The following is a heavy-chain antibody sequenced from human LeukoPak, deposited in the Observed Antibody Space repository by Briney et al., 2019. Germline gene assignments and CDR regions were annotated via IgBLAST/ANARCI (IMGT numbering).Heavy chain of an antibody. CDR2: INPSGGST. D-gene: IGHD2-2*01. Sequence: ASVKVSCKASGYTFTSYYMHWVRQAPGQGLEWMGIINPSGGSTSYAQKFQGRVTMTRDTSTSTVYMELSSLRSEDTAVYYCVVVVVPAAPPPPDYYYYMDVWGKGTTVTVSS. CDR1: GYTFTSYY. V-gene: IGHV1-46*01. J-gene: IGHJ6*03. CDR3: VVVVVPAAPPPPDYYYYMDV.